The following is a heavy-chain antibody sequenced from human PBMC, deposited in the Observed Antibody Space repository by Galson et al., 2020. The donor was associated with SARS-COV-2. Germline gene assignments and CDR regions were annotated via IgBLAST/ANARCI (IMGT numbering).Heavy chain of an antibody. CDR2: LYRGRA. Sequence: ASETLSLTCAVSGASIINDFWSWIRQPPGKGLEWIGYLYRGRASYNPSLKSRVTISVDTSKNQFSMKMTSVIAADTALYYCARAVGSRGWGGYYGPFENWGQGTLITVSP. CDR3: ARAVGSRGWGGYYGPFEN. J-gene: IGHJ4*02. V-gene: IGHV4-59*01. D-gene: IGHD3-3*01. CDR1: GASIINDF.